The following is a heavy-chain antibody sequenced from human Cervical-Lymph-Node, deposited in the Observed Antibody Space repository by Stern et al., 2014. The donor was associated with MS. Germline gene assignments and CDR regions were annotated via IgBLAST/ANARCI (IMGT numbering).Heavy chain of an antibody. CDR1: GFTFSNSA. Sequence: EMQLVESGGGLVKPGGSLRLSCAASGFTFSNSAMNWVRQAPGKGLEWVSSIPSSGRYIFYADSVKGRFTISRDNANNSLYLQMNSLRAEDPAVYYCARGGGSLSIWGQGNLVTVSS. CDR2: IPSSGRYI. J-gene: IGHJ4*02. D-gene: IGHD1-26*01. V-gene: IGHV3-21*01. CDR3: ARGGGSLSI.